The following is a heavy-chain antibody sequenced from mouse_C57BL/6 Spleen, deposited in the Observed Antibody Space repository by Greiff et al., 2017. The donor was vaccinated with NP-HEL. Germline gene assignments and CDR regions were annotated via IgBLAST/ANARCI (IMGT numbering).Heavy chain of an antibody. CDR3: ARQGSSYQPYFDV. CDR2: IDPSDSET. CDR1: GYTFTSYW. J-gene: IGHJ1*03. Sequence: QVQLQQPGAELVRPGSSVKLSCKASGYTFTSYWMHWVKQRPIQGLEWIGNIDPSDSETHYNQKFKDKATLTVDKSSSTAYMQLSSLTSEDSAVYYCARQGSSYQPYFDVWGTGTTVTVSS. V-gene: IGHV1-52*01.